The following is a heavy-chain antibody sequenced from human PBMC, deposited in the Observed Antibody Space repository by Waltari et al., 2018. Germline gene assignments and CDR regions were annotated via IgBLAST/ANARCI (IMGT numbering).Heavy chain of an antibody. CDR3: TRDAGAVAAEGDY. CDR2: IYSGGRT. D-gene: IGHD6-19*01. Sequence: EVQLVESGGGLVQPGGSLRLSCAASGFTVRSNYMSWVRQAPGKGLEWVSLIYSGGRTYYADSVKGRFTIARDNSKNTLYLQMNSLRAEDTAVYYCTRDAGAVAAEGDYWGQGTLVTVSS. V-gene: IGHV3-66*01. J-gene: IGHJ4*02. CDR1: GFTVRSNY.